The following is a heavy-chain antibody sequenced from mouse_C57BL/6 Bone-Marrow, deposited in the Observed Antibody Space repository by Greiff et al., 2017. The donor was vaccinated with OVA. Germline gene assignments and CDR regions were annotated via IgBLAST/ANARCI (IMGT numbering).Heavy chain of an antibody. D-gene: IGHD1-1*01. CDR3: ARVERYYYGSSWYFDV. Sequence: VKLQESGAELVRPGTSVKVSCKASGYAFTNYLIEWVKQRPGQGLEWIGVINPGSGGTNYNEKFKGKATLTADKSSSTAYMQLSSLTSEDSAVYFCARVERYYYGSSWYFDVWGTGTTVTVSS. CDR2: INPGSGGT. CDR1: GYAFTNYL. J-gene: IGHJ1*03. V-gene: IGHV1-54*01.